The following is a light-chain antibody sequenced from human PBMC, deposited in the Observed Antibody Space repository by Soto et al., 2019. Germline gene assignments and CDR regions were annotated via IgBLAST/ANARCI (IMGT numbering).Light chain of an antibody. CDR2: AAS. J-gene: IGKJ1*01. CDR1: QSLSFN. CDR3: QQYYRWPQT. V-gene: IGKV3-15*01. Sequence: EIVMTQSPATLSVSPGERATLSCRASQSLSFNLAWYQQKPGQAPRLLIYAASTRATGIPARVSGSGSGTEFTLTISSLQSEDFAVYYCQQYYRWPQTFGQGTKVEIK.